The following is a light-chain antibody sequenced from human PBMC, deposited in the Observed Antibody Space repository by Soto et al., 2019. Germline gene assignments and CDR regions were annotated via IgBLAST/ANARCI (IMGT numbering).Light chain of an antibody. J-gene: IGKJ2*01. CDR1: QSVSRW. V-gene: IGKV1-5*03. CDR2: ATR. CDR3: QQYSTSPT. Sequence: DIQLTQSPSTLSASVGDRVTITCRASQSVSRWLAWYQQKPGKPPRLLIYATRDLENVVPARFSGSGSGTEFTLAINSLQPDDFGTYYCQQYSTSPTFGQGTRLELK.